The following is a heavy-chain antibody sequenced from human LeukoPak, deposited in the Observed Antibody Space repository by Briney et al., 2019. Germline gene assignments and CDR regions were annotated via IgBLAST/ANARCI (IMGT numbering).Heavy chain of an antibody. CDR3: ARDVGGRYYDSSGTFDY. J-gene: IGHJ4*02. Sequence: SETLSLTCTVSGYSISSGYFWGWIRQPPGKGLEWIGEINHSGSTNYNPSLKSRVTISVDTSKNQFSLKLSSVTAADTAVYYCARDVGGRYYDSSGTFDYWGQGTLVTVSS. V-gene: IGHV4-38-2*02. D-gene: IGHD3-22*01. CDR2: INHSGST. CDR1: GYSISSGYF.